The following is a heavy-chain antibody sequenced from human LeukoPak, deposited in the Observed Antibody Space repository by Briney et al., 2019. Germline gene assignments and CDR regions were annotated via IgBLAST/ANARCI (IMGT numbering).Heavy chain of an antibody. Sequence: SETLSLTCTVSGGSISSGDYYWSWIRRPPGKGLEWIGYIYYSGSTYYNPSLKSRVTISVDTSKNQFSLKLSSVTAADTAVYYCASYYYYDSSGYYHYFDYWGQGTLVTVSS. CDR3: ASYYYYDSSGYYHYFDY. CDR1: GGSISSGDYY. D-gene: IGHD3-22*01. CDR2: IYYSGST. J-gene: IGHJ4*02. V-gene: IGHV4-30-4*01.